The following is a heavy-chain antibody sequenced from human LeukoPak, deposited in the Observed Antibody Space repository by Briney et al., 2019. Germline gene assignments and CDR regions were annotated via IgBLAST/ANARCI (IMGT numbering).Heavy chain of an antibody. CDR2: IYYSGST. Sequence: SETLSLTCAVSGGSISSNSYYWGWIRQPPGKGLEWIGSIYYSGSTYYKSSLKSRVTISVDTSKNQFSLKLSSVTAADTAVYYCAREITMIVVAPGAFDIWGQGTMVTVSS. V-gene: IGHV4-39*07. J-gene: IGHJ3*02. D-gene: IGHD3-22*01. CDR3: AREITMIVVAPGAFDI. CDR1: GGSISSNSYY.